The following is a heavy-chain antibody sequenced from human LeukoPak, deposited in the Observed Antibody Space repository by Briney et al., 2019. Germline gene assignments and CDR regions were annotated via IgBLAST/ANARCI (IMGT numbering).Heavy chain of an antibody. Sequence: GGSVGLSCAASGFTFSSYAMSWVRQAPGKGLEWVSAISGSGGSTYYADSVKGRFTISRDNSKNTLYLQMNSLRAEDTAVYYCAKPLRSDPYYFDYWGQGNLLSVSS. J-gene: IGHJ4*02. V-gene: IGHV3-23*01. CDR1: GFTFSSYA. CDR2: ISGSGGST. CDR3: AKPLRSDPYYFDY.